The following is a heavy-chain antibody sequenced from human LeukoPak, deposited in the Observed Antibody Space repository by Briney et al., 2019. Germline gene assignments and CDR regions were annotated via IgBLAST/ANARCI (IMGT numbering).Heavy chain of an antibody. Sequence: SETLSLTCTVSGGSISSYYWSWIRQPPGKGLEWIGYIYYSGSTNYNPSLKSRVTISVDTSKNQFSLKLSSVTAADTAVYYCARAAGIAVALFDYWGREPWSPSPQ. D-gene: IGHD6-19*01. CDR2: IYYSGST. CDR3: ARAAGIAVALFDY. J-gene: IGHJ4*02. CDR1: GGSISSYY. V-gene: IGHV4-59*01.